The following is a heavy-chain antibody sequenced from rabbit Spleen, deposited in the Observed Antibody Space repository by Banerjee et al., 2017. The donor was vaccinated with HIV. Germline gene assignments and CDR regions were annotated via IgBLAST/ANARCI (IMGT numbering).Heavy chain of an antibody. CDR1: GFDFNFGYV. V-gene: IGHV1S45*01. CDR2: INSYSGIP. D-gene: IGHD1-1*01. Sequence: QEQLVESGGGLVQPEGSLTLTCTASGFDFNFGYVICWVRQAQGKGLEWIGCINSYSGIPVCASWVNGRFTISKTSSTTVTLQMTSLTAAYTATYFCARDLPDVVGWNLNVWGPGTLVTVS. J-gene: IGHJ4*01. CDR3: ARDLPDVVGWNLNV.